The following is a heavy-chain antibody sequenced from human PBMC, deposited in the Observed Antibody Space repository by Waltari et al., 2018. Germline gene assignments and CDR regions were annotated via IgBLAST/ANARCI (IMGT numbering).Heavy chain of an antibody. V-gene: IGHV3-74*01. D-gene: IGHD1-26*01. CDR1: GLTLSSYW. CDR3: ARSAIIVGATSLDY. J-gene: IGHJ4*02. CDR2: INSDGSST. Sequence: EVQLVESGGGLVQPGGSLRLPCAASGLTLSSYWMHWVRQARGKGLVWVSRINSDGSSTSYADSVKGRFTISRDNAKNTLYLQMNSLRAEDTAVYYCARSAIIVGATSLDYWGQGTLVTVSS.